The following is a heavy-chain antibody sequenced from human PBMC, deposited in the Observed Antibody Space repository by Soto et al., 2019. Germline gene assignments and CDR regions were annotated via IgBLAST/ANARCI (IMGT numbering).Heavy chain of an antibody. D-gene: IGHD2-2*01. CDR1: GASISSFN. CDR3: ARDRGEYTSRLFWYFSX. V-gene: IGHV4-4*07. J-gene: IGHJ2*01. CDR2: LNIAGTI. Sequence: ADTLSLTCSVSGASISSFNWNWVRQPAGKGPEWVFRLNIAGTINYNPSLKSRITMSMDTSKNQISLHLRSVTAADTAIYYCARDRGEYTSRLFWYFSXWGHGTLVTVSX.